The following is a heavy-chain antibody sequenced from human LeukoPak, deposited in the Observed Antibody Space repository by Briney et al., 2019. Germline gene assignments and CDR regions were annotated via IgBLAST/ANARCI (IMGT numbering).Heavy chain of an antibody. CDR2: IYTSGST. V-gene: IGHV4-4*07. D-gene: IGHD6-13*01. J-gene: IGHJ4*02. CDR3: ARVSYSSSWSRNLNYFDY. CDR1: GGSISSYY. Sequence: SETLSLTCTVSGGSISSYYWSWIRQPAGKGLEWIGRIYTSGSTYYNPSLKSRVTISVDTSKNQFSLKLSSVTAADTAVYYCARVSYSSSWSRNLNYFDYWGQGTLVTVSS.